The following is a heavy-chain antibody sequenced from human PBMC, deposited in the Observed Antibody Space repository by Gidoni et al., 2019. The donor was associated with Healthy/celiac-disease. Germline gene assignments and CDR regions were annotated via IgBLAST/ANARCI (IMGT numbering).Heavy chain of an antibody. Sequence: STYYNPSLKSRVTISVDTSKNQFSLKLSSVTAADTAVYYCARSFPRGLVIDYWGQGTLVTVSS. D-gene: IGHD3-9*01. V-gene: IGHV4-39*01. J-gene: IGHJ4*02. CDR2: ST. CDR3: ARSFPRGLVIDY.